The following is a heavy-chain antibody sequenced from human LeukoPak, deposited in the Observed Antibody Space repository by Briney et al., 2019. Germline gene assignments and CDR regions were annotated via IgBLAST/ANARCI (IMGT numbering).Heavy chain of an antibody. V-gene: IGHV3-33*01. D-gene: IGHD3-22*01. Sequence: GGSLRLSCAASGFTFSSYGMHWVRQAPGRGLEWVALIWYDGRNKYYADSVKGRFTISRDNSKNTLPLQLNSLRDEDTAVYCCARDGGSSGYHDALDIWGQGTMVTVSA. CDR3: ARDGGSSGYHDALDI. CDR2: IWYDGRNK. J-gene: IGHJ3*02. CDR1: GFTFSSYG.